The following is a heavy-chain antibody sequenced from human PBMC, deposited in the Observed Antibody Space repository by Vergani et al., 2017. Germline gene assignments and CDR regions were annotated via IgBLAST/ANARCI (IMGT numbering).Heavy chain of an antibody. D-gene: IGHD2-8*01. Sequence: QVQLQQWGGGLLKPSETLSLTCVVNGGSFTSYHWTWIRQSPGEGLEWVGDIDHTGRPDYNPSLKSRLTMSVDKSRNQFSLTRNSVTATDTAIYLCARVKTETNGHLDYYYYIHVVVQGTAVTVS. V-gene: IGHV4-34*01. CDR2: IDHTGRP. CDR3: ARVKTETNGHLDYYYYIHV. CDR1: GGSFTSYH. J-gene: IGHJ6*03.